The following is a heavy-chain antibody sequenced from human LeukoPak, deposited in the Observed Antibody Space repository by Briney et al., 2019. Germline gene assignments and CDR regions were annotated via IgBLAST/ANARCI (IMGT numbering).Heavy chain of an antibody. V-gene: IGHV3-23*01. J-gene: IGHJ4*02. D-gene: IGHD6-19*01. CDR3: AKDHLPGIVVADRDY. CDR1: GFTFSSYA. CDR2: ISGSGGST. Sequence: GGSLRLSCAASGFTFSSYAMSWVRQAPGKGLEWVSAISGSGGSTYYADSVKGRFTISRDNSKNTLYLQMNSLRDEDTAVYYCAKDHLPGIVVADRDYWGQGTLVTVSS.